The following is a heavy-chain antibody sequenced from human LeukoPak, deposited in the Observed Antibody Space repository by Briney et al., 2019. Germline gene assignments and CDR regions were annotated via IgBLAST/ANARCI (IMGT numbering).Heavy chain of an antibody. J-gene: IGHJ4*02. D-gene: IGHD3-22*01. CDR2: ISSSGSTI. Sequence: GGSLRLSCAASGFTFSDYYMSWIRQAPGKGLEWVSYISSSGSTIYYADSVKGRFTISRGNAKNSLYLQMNSLRAEDTAVYYCARADYYDSSGLNYWGQGTLVTVSS. CDR3: ARADYYDSSGLNY. CDR1: GFTFSDYY. V-gene: IGHV3-11*01.